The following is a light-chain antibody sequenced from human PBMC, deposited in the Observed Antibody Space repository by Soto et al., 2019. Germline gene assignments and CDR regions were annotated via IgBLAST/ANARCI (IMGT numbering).Light chain of an antibody. V-gene: IGKV1-5*03. CDR2: KAS. CDR3: QQYNSNPT. J-gene: IGKJ5*01. CDR1: QSISSW. Sequence: DIQMTQSPSTLSASVGDRVTITCRASQSISSWLAWYQQKPGKAPKVLIYKASSLESGVPSRFSGSGSGTEFTLTISSLQPDDFATYYCQQYNSNPTFGQGTRLEIK.